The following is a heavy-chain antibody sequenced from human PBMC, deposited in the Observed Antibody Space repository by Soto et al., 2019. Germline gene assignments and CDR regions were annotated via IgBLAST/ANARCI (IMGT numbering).Heavy chain of an antibody. Sequence: SETLSLTCTVSGGSISSYYWSWIRQPPGKGLEWIGYIYYNVNTNYNPSLKSRVTISVDTSKNQFSLNVSSVTAADTAVYYCARVKWFGESGFAYWGQGTLVTVSS. CDR3: ARVKWFGESGFAY. D-gene: IGHD3-10*01. V-gene: IGHV4-59*01. CDR1: GGSISSYY. J-gene: IGHJ4*02. CDR2: IYYNVNT.